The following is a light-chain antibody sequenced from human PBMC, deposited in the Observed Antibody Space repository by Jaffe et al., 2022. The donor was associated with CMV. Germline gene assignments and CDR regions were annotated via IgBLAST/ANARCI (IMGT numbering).Light chain of an antibody. J-gene: IGLJ2*01. CDR3: TSKRDGDGYTVI. V-gene: IGLV2-14*03. CDR2: DVT. Sequence: QSPLIQPASVSESPGQSISISCSGTDSDVGGYNSVSWYQQHPGQAPKLLIFDVTDRPSGVSSRFSGSKSGNTASLTISGLLAEDEAHYYCTSKRDGDGYTVIFGGGTKLTVL. CDR1: DSDVGGYNS.